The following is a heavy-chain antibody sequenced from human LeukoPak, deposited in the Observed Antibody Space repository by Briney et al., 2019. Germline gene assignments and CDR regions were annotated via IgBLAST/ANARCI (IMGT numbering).Heavy chain of an antibody. D-gene: IGHD6-13*01. V-gene: IGHV1-69*01. CDR1: GGTFSSYA. Sequence: ASVKVSCKASGGTFSSYAISWVRQAPGQGLEWMGGIIPIFGTANYAQKFQGRVTITADESTSTAYMELSSLRSEDTAVYYCARVQQLVWFDPWGQGTLSPSPQ. J-gene: IGHJ5*02. CDR3: ARVQQLVWFDP. CDR2: IIPIFGTA.